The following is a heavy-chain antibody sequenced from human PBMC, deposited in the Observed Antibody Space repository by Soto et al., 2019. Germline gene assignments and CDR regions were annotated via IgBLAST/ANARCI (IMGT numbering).Heavy chain of an antibody. CDR2: ISAYNGNT. CDR3: ARDYDFWSGYSPPEYYFDY. D-gene: IGHD3-3*01. J-gene: IGHJ4*02. CDR1: GYTLTSYG. Sequence: ASVKVSCKXSGYTLTSYGISWVRQAPGQGLEWMGWISAYNGNTNYAQKLQGRVTMTTDTSTSTAYMELRSLRSDDTAVYYCARDYDFWSGYSPPEYYFDYWGQGTLVTVSS. V-gene: IGHV1-18*01.